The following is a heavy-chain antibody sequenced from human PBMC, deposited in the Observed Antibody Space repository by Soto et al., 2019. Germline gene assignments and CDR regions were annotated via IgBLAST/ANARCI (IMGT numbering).Heavy chain of an antibody. CDR2: VSIGGST. J-gene: IGHJ4*02. CDR3: AKRRGAGGHFDY. V-gene: IGHV3-23*01. CDR1: GYTFSSDA. D-gene: IGHD2-15*01. Sequence: DVQLLESGGGLVQPEGSLRLSCAACGYTFSSDAMGWVRQGPGKGLEWVAVVSIGGSTHYADSVRGRFTISRDNSKNTLSLQMNSLTAEDTAVYFCAKRRGAGGHFDYWGQGALVTVSS.